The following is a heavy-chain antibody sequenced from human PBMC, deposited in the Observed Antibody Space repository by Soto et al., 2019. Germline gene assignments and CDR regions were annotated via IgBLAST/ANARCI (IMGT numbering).Heavy chain of an antibody. V-gene: IGHV4-30-2*01. D-gene: IGHD2-15*01. CDR2: IYHSGST. CDR3: ARGAVVSPFDY. J-gene: IGHJ4*02. CDR1: GGSISSGGYS. Sequence: QLQLQESGSGLVKPSQTLSLTCAVSGGSISSGGYSWSWIRQPPGKGLEWIGYIYHSGSTYYNPSLKSXXTXSXXRPTNRFSLQMSSVAAADTAVYSCARGAVVSPFDYWGQGTLVTVSS.